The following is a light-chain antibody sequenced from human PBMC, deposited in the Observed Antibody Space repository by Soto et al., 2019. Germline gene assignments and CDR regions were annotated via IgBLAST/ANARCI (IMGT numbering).Light chain of an antibody. CDR1: QSVSRGY. J-gene: IGKJ1*01. CDR3: QQYGTSPRT. V-gene: IGKV3-20*01. Sequence: EIVLTQSPGTLSLSPGERATISCRASQSVSRGYLAWYQQNAGQAHRLLIYDASSRATGIPDRFSGSGSGTGFPQTIVSLESLDLAVYFCQQYGTSPRTFGQGTKVDI. CDR2: DAS.